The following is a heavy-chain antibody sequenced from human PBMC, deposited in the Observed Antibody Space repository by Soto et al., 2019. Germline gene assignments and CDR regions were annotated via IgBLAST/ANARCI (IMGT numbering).Heavy chain of an antibody. CDR2: IYHSGMT. J-gene: IGHJ3*02. Sequence: QVQLQESGPGLVKPSQTLSLTCTVSVGSISTGGYYWSWIRQHPGRCLEWIGYIYHSGMTFSNPSLQSRVAISLDTSKNKFSLKLSSVTAADTAVYYCATVRWELHDAFDIWGQGTMVSVSS. CDR1: VGSISTGGYY. D-gene: IGHD1-26*01. V-gene: IGHV4-31*03. CDR3: ATVRWELHDAFDI.